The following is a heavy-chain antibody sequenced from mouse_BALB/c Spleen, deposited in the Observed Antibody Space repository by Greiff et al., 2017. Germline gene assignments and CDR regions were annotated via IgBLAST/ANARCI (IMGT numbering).Heavy chain of an antibody. D-gene: IGHD2-1*01. Sequence: VQLQQSGPELVKPGASVKVSCKASGYSFTDYNMYWVKQSHGKSLEWIGRINPYNGDTFYNQKFKGKATLTVDKSSSTAHMELLSLTSEDSAVYYCGSGVYYGNLYAMDYWGQGTSVTVSS. CDR3: GSGVYYGNLYAMDY. V-gene: IGHV1-37*01. CDR1: GYSFTDYN. CDR2: INPYNGDT. J-gene: IGHJ4*01.